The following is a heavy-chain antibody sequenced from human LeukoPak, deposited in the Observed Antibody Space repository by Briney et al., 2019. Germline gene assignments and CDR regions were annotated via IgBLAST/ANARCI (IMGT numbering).Heavy chain of an antibody. D-gene: IGHD3-10*01. V-gene: IGHV1-3*01. CDR3: ARIGELWYYYGMDV. CDR1: GYTFTSYA. Sequence: ASVKVSCKASGYTFTSYAMHWVRQAPGQRLEWMGWTNAGNGNTKYSQKFQGRVTITRDTSASTAYMELSSLRSEDTAVYYCARIGELWYYYGMDVWGKGTTVTVSS. J-gene: IGHJ6*04. CDR2: TNAGNGNT.